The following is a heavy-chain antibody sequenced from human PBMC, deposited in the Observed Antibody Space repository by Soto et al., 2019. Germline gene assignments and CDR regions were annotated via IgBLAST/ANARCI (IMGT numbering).Heavy chain of an antibody. CDR2: IYYSGRT. Sequence: SPALPVTYAGSGGTTSSKTYPEGWLRKPPGKGLEWIGYIYYSGRTNYNPSLKSRVTISVDTSKNQFSLKLSSVTAADTAVYYCAREGVSSSWYYYYGMDVWGQGTTVT. V-gene: IGHV4-61*01. J-gene: IGHJ6*02. D-gene: IGHD6-13*01. CDR3: AREGVSSSWYYYYGMDV. CDR1: GGTTSSKTYP.